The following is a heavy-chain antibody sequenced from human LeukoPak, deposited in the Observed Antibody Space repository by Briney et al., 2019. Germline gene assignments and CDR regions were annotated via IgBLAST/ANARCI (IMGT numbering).Heavy chain of an antibody. CDR2: IGTAGDT. D-gene: IGHD2-2*02. CDR3: AREAYCSSTSCYNYFDY. CDR1: GFTFSSYD. J-gene: IGHJ4*02. V-gene: IGHV3-13*01. Sequence: GGSLRLSCAASGFTFSSYDMHWVRQAPGKGLEWVSAIGTAGDTYYPGSVKGRFTISRENGKNSVYLQMNSLRAGDTAVYYCAREAYCSSTSCYNYFDYWGQGTLVTVPS.